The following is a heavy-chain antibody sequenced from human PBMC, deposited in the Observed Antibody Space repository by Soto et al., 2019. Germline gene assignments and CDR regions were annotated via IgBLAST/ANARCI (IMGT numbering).Heavy chain of an antibody. D-gene: IGHD2-15*01. V-gene: IGHV3-30-3*01. CDR3: ARGYCSGGSCYSYYFDY. CDR2: ISYDGSNK. Sequence: GGSLRLSCAASGFTFSSYAMHWVRQATGKGLEWVAVISYDGSNKYYADSVKGRFTISRDNSKNTLYLQMNSLRAEDTAVYYCARGYCSGGSCYSYYFDYWGQGTLLTVSS. J-gene: IGHJ4*02. CDR1: GFTFSSYA.